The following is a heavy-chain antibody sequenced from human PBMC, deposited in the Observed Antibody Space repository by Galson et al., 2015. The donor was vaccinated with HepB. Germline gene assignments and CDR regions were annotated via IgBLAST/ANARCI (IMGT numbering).Heavy chain of an antibody. CDR3: ARDRVTMIVVVINYYGMDV. Sequence: SVKVSCKASGYTFTSYGISWVRQAPGQGLEWMGWISAYNGNTNYAQKLQGRVTMTTDTSTSTAYMELGSLRSDDTAVYYCARDRVTMIVVVINYYGMDVWGQGTTVTVSS. J-gene: IGHJ6*02. CDR1: GYTFTSYG. CDR2: ISAYNGNT. D-gene: IGHD3-22*01. V-gene: IGHV1-18*01.